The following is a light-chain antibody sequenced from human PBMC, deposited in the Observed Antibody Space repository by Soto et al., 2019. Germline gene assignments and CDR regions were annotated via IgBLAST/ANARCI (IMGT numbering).Light chain of an antibody. V-gene: IGLV2-11*01. CDR2: DFT. Sequence: QSALTQPRSVSGSPGQSVAISCTGTSSDVGGHSYVSWYQHHPGKAPKLMSYDFTKRPSGVPDRLSGSKSGNTASLTISGLQAEDEGDYYCCSYAGSYVVFGGGTKLTVL. J-gene: IGLJ2*01. CDR3: CSYAGSYVV. CDR1: SSDVGGHSY.